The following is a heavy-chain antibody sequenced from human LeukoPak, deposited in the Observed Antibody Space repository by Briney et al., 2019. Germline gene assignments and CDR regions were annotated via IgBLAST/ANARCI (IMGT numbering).Heavy chain of an antibody. CDR2: ISWNSGSI. V-gene: IGHV3-9*01. CDR3: AKSPLRYYDSSGVDY. J-gene: IGHJ4*02. D-gene: IGHD3-22*01. Sequence: GGPLRLSCAASGFTFDDYAMHWVRQAPGKGLEWVSGISWNSGSIGYADSVKGRFTISRDNAKNSLYLQMNSLRAEDTALYYCAKSPLRYYDSSGVDYWGQGTLVTVSS. CDR1: GFTFDDYA.